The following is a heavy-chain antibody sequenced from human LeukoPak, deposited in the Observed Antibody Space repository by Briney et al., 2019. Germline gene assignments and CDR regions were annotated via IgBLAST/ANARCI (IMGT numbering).Heavy chain of an antibody. CDR2: INPNSGGT. J-gene: IGHJ4*02. D-gene: IGHD5-18*01. CDR1: GYTFTGYY. CDR3: ARGSGGYSLGADY. V-gene: IGHV1-2*02. Sequence: EASVKVSCKASGYTFTGYYMHWVRQAPGQGLEWMGWINPNSGGTNYAQKFQGRVTMTRDTSISIAYMELSRLRSDDTAVYYCARGSGGYSLGADYWGQGTLVTVSS.